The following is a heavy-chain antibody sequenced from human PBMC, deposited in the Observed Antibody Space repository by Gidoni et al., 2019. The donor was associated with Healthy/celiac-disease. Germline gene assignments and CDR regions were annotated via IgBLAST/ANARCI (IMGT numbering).Heavy chain of an antibody. V-gene: IGHV4-31*03. CDR2: IYSSGST. D-gene: IGHD3-22*01. CDR1: GGSISSGGYY. J-gene: IGHJ4*02. CDR3: ARDRGAAYYYDSSGYYSGYYFDY. Sequence: QVQLQESGPGLGKPSQTLSLTCTVSGGSISSGGYYWSWVRQHPGKGLEWIGYIYSSGSTYYNPSLKSRVTISVDTSKNQFSLKLSSVTAADTAVYYCARDRGAAYYYDSSGYYSGYYFDYWGQGTLVTVSS.